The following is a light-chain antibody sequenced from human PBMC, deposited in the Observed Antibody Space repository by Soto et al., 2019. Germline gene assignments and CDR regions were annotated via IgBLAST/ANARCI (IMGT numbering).Light chain of an antibody. CDR2: GAS. CDR1: QSVSKY. J-gene: IGKJ1*01. Sequence: EIGLTQSPGTLDLSTGEGATLSCSASQSVSKYLAWYQQKPGQAPRLLIYGASSRATGIPDSFSGSGSGTDFTLTISRLEPEDFAVYYCQQYGGSPQTFGQGTKVETK. V-gene: IGKV3-20*01. CDR3: QQYGGSPQT.